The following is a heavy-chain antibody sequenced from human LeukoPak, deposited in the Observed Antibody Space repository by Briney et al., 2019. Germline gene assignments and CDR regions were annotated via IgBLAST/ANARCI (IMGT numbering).Heavy chain of an antibody. V-gene: IGHV1-2*02. CDR3: ARSLTGTYSQPPDY. Sequence: ASVQVSCKASGYTFTGYYMHWVRQAPGQGLEWMGWINPTSGATNYAQNFQGRVTMTRDTSISTAYMDLSRLRSDDTAVYYCARSLTGTYSQPPDYWGQGTLVTVSS. CDR1: GYTFTGYY. D-gene: IGHD1-26*01. J-gene: IGHJ4*02. CDR2: INPTSGAT.